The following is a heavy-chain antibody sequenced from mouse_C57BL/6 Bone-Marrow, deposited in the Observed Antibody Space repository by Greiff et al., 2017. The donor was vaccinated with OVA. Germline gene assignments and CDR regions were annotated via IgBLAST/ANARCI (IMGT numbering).Heavy chain of an antibody. V-gene: IGHV14-2*01. J-gene: IGHJ1*03. CDR3: ARGSFYGSSFYWYFDV. Sequence: EVKLVESGAELVKPGASVKLSCTASGFNIKDYYMHWVKQRTEQGLEWIGRIDPEDGETKYAPKFQGKATITADTSSNTAYLQLSSLTSEDTAVYYGARGSFYGSSFYWYFDVWGTGTTVTVSS. D-gene: IGHD1-1*01. CDR2: IDPEDGET. CDR1: GFNIKDYY.